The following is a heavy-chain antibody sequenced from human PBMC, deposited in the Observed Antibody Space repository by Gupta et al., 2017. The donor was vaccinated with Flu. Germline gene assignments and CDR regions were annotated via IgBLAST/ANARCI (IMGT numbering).Heavy chain of an antibody. V-gene: IGHV3-33*01. CDR2: IWYVGTSD. Sequence: QVELVESGGGVVQPGRSLRSAWAASGSTFSSYAIHWVRQPPGKGLEWVALIWYVGTSDSYADSVKGRFTVSRDNSKNTVYLQMNSLTAEDTAVYYCARDRGFGESDPFDYWGQGTLVIVSS. CDR3: ARDRGFGESDPFDY. CDR1: GSTFSSYA. J-gene: IGHJ4*02. D-gene: IGHD3-10*01.